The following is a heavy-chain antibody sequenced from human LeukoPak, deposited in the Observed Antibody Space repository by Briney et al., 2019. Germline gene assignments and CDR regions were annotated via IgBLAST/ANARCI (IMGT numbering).Heavy chain of an antibody. V-gene: IGHV3-73*01. D-gene: IGHD1-26*01. CDR1: GFAFSGCA. CDR3: TRDSGTYNWLDP. CDR2: IDKKDNFHAT. Sequence: GGSLKLSCAASGFAFSGCAIHWVRQSSGKGLEWVGHIDKKDNFHATAYAASVQGRFSISRDDSKNTAFLHMNSLKTEDMALYYCTRDSGTYNWLDPWGQGTLVTVSS. J-gene: IGHJ5*02.